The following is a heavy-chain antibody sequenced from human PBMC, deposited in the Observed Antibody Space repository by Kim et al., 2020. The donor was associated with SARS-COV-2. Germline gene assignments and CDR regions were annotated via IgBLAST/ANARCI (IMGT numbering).Heavy chain of an antibody. V-gene: IGHV1-2*02. CDR3: AMIGGYYYDSSGYEDAFDI. CDR1: GYTFTGYY. CDR2: INPNSGGT. D-gene: IGHD3-22*01. J-gene: IGHJ3*02. Sequence: ASVKVSCKASGYTFTGYYMHWVRQAPGQGLEWMGWINPNSGGTNYAQKFQGRVTMTRDTSISTAYMELSRLRSDDTAVYYCAMIGGYYYDSSGYEDAFDIWGQGTMVTVSS.